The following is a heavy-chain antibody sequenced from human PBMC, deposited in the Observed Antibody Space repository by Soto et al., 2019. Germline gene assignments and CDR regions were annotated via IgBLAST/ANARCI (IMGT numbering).Heavy chain of an antibody. V-gene: IGHV3-23*01. Sequence: PGGSLRLSCAASGFTFSSYAMNWVRQAPGKGLEWVSTISGSGGSTYYADSVKGRFTISRDNSKNTLYLQMNSLRAEDTAVYYCAKDRSPGSWYNFDYWGQGTLVTAPQ. CDR1: GFTFSSYA. D-gene: IGHD6-13*01. CDR2: ISGSGGST. J-gene: IGHJ4*02. CDR3: AKDRSPGSWYNFDY.